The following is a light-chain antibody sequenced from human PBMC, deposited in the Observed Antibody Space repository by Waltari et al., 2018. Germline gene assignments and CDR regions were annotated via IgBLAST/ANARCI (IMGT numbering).Light chain of an antibody. V-gene: IGKV3-20*01. CDR1: QSVGKY. J-gene: IGKJ1*01. CDR2: DTS. CDR3: QKYVSLPAT. Sequence: VLTQSPGTLSLSPGERATLSCRASQSVGKYLARYQQKPGQAPRLLIYDTSTRATGIPDRFSGSGSGTDFSLTISRLEPEDFAVYYCQKYVSLPATFGQGTKVQAK.